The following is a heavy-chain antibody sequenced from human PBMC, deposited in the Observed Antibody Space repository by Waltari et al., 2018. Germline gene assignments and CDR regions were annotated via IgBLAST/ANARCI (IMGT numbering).Heavy chain of an antibody. CDR3: ARGITIEYGSGRPDAFDI. V-gene: IGHV4-31*01. J-gene: IGHJ3*02. D-gene: IGHD3-10*01. CDR2: IYYSGST. Sequence: QVQLQESGPGLVKPSQTLSLTCTVSGGSISSGGYYWSWIRQHPGKGLEWIGYIYYSGSTSYNPSLKSLVTISVDTSKNQFSLKLSSVTAADTAVYYCARGITIEYGSGRPDAFDIWGQGTMVTVSS. CDR1: GGSISSGGYY.